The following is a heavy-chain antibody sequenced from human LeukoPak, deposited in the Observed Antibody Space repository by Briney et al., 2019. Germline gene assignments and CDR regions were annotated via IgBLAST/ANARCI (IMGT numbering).Heavy chain of an antibody. CDR1: GFTFSNYA. Sequence: GGPLGLSCAASGFTFSNYAMNWVRQAPGKGLEWVSAVSGSGGSTYYADSVKGRFTISRDNSKNTLYLQMNSLRAEDTAVYYCAKDLSGYNGIPGYWGQGTLVTVSS. CDR3: AKDLSGYNGIPGY. J-gene: IGHJ4*02. CDR2: VSGSGGST. D-gene: IGHD5-24*01. V-gene: IGHV3-23*01.